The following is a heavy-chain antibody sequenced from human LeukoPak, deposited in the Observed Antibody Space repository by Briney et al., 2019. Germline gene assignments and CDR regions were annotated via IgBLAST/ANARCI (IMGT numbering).Heavy chain of an antibody. J-gene: IGHJ4*02. D-gene: IGHD3-9*01. V-gene: IGHV4-59*01. Sequence: SETLSLTCTVSGGSISSYYWSWIRQPPGKGLEWIGYIYYSGSTNYNPSLKSRVTISVDTSKNQFSLKLSSVTAADTAVYYCARDLYRLTGLDYWGQGTLVTVSS. CDR2: IYYSGST. CDR1: GGSISSYY. CDR3: ARDLYRLTGLDY.